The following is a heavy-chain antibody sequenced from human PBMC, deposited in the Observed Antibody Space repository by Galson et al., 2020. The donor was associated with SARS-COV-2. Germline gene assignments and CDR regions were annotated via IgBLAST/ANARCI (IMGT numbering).Heavy chain of an antibody. Sequence: GGSLRLSCAASGFTFSSYGMHWVRQAPGKGLEWVAVIWYDGSNKYYADSVKGRFTISRDNSKNTLYLQMNSLRAEDTAVYYCARDVAAPPDGIYYYYYGMDVWGQGTTVTVSS. CDR3: ARDVAAPPDGIYYYYYGMDV. CDR1: GFTFSSYG. CDR2: IWYDGSNK. J-gene: IGHJ6*02. D-gene: IGHD6-6*01. V-gene: IGHV3-33*01.